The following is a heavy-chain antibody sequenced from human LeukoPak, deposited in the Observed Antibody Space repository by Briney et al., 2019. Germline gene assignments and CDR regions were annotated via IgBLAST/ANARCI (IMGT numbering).Heavy chain of an antibody. J-gene: IGHJ4*02. CDR3: AKASGNSGRDYTPFDY. CDR1: GFTFSTYA. CDR2: ISGSGGST. V-gene: IGHV3-23*01. D-gene: IGHD3-3*01. Sequence: GGSLRLSCAASGFTFSTYAMSWVRQAPGKGLEWVSVISGSGGSTYYAESVKGRFTISRDNSKNTLYLQMNSLRAEDTAVYYCAKASGNSGRDYTPFDYWGQGTLVTVSS.